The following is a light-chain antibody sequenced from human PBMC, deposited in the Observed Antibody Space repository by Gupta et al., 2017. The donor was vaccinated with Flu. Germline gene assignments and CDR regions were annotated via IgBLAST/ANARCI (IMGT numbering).Light chain of an antibody. J-gene: IGKJ5*01. CDR1: QSVSSSY. CDR2: GAS. Sequence: EIVLTQSPGTLSLSPGERATLSCRASQSVSSSYLACYQQKPGQAPRLLIYGASSRAPGIPDRFSGSGSGTDFTLTISRLDPEDFAVYYCQQYGSSPITFGQGTRLEIK. CDR3: QQYGSSPIT. V-gene: IGKV3-20*01.